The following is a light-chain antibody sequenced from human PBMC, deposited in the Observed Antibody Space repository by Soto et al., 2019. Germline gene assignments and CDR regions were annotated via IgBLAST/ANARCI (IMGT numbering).Light chain of an antibody. V-gene: IGLV2-8*01. CDR2: EVS. J-gene: IGLJ2*01. Sequence: SALTQPPSASGSPGQSVTISCTGTSSDVGGYNYVSWYQQHPGKTPKLIIYEVSERPSGVPDRFSGSKSGNTASLTVSGLQAEDEADYYCCSYAGNNVVFGGGTKLTVL. CDR1: SSDVGGYNY. CDR3: CSYAGNNVV.